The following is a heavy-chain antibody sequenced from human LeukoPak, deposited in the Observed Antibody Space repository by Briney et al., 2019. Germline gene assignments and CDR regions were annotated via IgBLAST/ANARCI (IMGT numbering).Heavy chain of an antibody. D-gene: IGHD1-26*01. V-gene: IGHV3-64D*09. CDR3: VKERSGGFFDY. CDR1: GFTFSSYA. J-gene: IGHJ4*02. Sequence: QPGGSLRLSCSASGFTFSSYAMHWVRQAPGKGLEYVSAISSSGGSTYYADLVKGGFTISRDNSKNTLFLQMSSLRPEDTAVYFCVKERSGGFFDYWGQGTLVTVSS. CDR2: ISSSGGST.